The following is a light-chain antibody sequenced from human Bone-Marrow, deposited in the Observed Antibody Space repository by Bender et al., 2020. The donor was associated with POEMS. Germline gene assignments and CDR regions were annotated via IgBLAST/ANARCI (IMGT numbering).Light chain of an antibody. CDR3: CSFATSSTWV. J-gene: IGLJ3*02. V-gene: IGLV2-23*01. CDR1: SSDIGGYNY. CDR2: EGS. Sequence: QSALTQPPSASGSPGQSVTISCTGTSSDIGGYNYVSWYQQNPGEAPKLMIYEGSKRPSRVSNRFSGSKSGNTASLTISGLQAEDEADYYCCSFATSSTWVFGGGTKLTVL.